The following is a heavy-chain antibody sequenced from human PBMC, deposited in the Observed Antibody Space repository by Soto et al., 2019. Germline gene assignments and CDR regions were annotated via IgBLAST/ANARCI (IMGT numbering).Heavy chain of an antibody. Sequence: PSGTRSLTGTVSGGSISSYYWSWFRQPPGKGLEWIGYIYYSGSTNYNPSLTSRVTISVDTSKNQFSLKLSSVTAADTAVYYCARVTSTRSRFGESDWFDPWGQGTLVTVSS. V-gene: IGHV4-59*01. CDR2: IYYSGST. CDR1: GGSISSYY. J-gene: IGHJ5*02. CDR3: ARVTSTRSRFGESDWFDP. D-gene: IGHD3-10*01.